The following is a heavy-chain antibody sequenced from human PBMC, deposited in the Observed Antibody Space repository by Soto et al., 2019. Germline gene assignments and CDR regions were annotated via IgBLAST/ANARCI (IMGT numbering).Heavy chain of an antibody. Sequence: QLQLQESGPGLVKPSETLSLNCTVSGGSISSSSYYWGWILQPPGKGLEWIGSIYYSGGTHYNPSLKRRVTIAVDTPKNQCSLKLSYVTAADPAVYYCARHLLGVVITTHFDYWGQGTLVTVSS. V-gene: IGHV4-39*01. CDR1: GGSISSSSYY. D-gene: IGHD3-3*01. CDR3: ARHLLGVVITTHFDY. J-gene: IGHJ4*02. CDR2: IYYSGGT.